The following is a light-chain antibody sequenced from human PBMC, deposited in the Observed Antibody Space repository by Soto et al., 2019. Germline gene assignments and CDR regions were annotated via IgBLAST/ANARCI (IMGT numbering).Light chain of an antibody. CDR2: AAS. CDR3: QQFNSYPFT. V-gene: IGKV1-9*01. CDR1: QGISSS. Sequence: IQLTQSPSFLSASVGDRVTITCRASQGISSSLTWYQQKPGKAPNLLIYAASTLQSGVPSRFSGSGSGTEFTLTISSLQPEDFATYYCQQFNSYPFTFGPGTKVDIK. J-gene: IGKJ3*01.